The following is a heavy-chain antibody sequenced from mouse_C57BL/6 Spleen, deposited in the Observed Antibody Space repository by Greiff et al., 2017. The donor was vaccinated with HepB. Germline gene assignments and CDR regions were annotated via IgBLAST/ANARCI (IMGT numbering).Heavy chain of an antibody. Sequence: EVKLQESGGGLVQPGGSMKLSCVASGFTFSNYWMNWVRQSPEKGLEWVAQIRLKSDNYATHYAESVKGRFTISRDDSKSSVYLQMNNLRAEDTGIYYCIDSSAAYAMDYWGQGTSVTVSS. CDR2: IRLKSDNYAT. D-gene: IGHD3-2*02. V-gene: IGHV6-3*01. CDR3: IDSSAAYAMDY. CDR1: GFTFSNYW. J-gene: IGHJ4*01.